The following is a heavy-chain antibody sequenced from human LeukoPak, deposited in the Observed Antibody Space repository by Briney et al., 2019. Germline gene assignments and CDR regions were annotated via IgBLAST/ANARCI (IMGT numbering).Heavy chain of an antibody. CDR1: GFTFSSYA. CDR2: IRGSSGST. Sequence: GGSLRLSCAASGFTFSSYAMSWVRQAPGKGLEWVSAIRGSSGSTYYADSVKGRFTISRDNSKNTLYLQMNSLRAEDTAVYYCAKDRRPIMLKQWLTPEYFQHWGQGTLVTVSS. J-gene: IGHJ1*01. V-gene: IGHV3-23*01. CDR3: AKDRRPIMLKQWLTPEYFQH. D-gene: IGHD6-19*01.